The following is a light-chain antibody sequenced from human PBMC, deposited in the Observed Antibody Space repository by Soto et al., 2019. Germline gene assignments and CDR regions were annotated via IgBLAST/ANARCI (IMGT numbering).Light chain of an antibody. CDR3: YQYGSTPPT. J-gene: IGKJ1*01. CDR1: QSVSSN. Sequence: EIVMTQSPATLSVSPGERATLSCRASQSVSSNLAWYQQKPGQAPRLLIYGASTRATGIPDRFNGSGSGTDFTLTISRLEPEDFVVFYCYQYGSTPPTFGQGTKVDIK. V-gene: IGKV3-20*01. CDR2: GAS.